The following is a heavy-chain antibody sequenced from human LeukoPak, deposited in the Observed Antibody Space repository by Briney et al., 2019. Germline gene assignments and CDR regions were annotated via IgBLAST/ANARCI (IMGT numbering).Heavy chain of an antibody. J-gene: IGHJ6*02. D-gene: IGHD6-13*01. CDR3: ARRHSSSWYGDYGMDV. Sequence: PGGSLRLSCAASGFTFSSYDMHRVRQATGKGLEWVSAIGTAGDTYYPGSVKGRFTISRENAKNSLYLQMNSLRAGDTAVYYCARRHSSSWYGDYGMDVWGQGTTVTVSS. V-gene: IGHV3-13*01. CDR2: IGTAGDT. CDR1: GFTFSSYD.